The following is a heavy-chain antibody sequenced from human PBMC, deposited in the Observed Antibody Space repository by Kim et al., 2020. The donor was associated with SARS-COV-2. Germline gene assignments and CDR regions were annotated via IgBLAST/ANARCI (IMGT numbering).Heavy chain of an antibody. Sequence: SETLSLTCTVSGGSISSSSYYWGWIRQPPGKGLEWIGSIYYSGSTYYNPSLKSRVTISVDTSKNQFSLKLSSVTAADTAVYYCARHRVKKYSGYLLNAFDIWGQGTMVTVPS. CDR3: ARHRVKKYSGYLLNAFDI. CDR1: GGSISSSSYY. J-gene: IGHJ3*02. CDR2: IYYSGST. V-gene: IGHV4-39*01. D-gene: IGHD5-12*01.